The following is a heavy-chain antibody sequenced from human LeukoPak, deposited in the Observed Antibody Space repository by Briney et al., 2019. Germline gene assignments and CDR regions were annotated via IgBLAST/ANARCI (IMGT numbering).Heavy chain of an antibody. CDR3: AREYSSDWYSGAFDI. D-gene: IGHD6-19*01. Sequence: GGSLRLSCAASGFTFSDYYMSWIRQAPGKGLEWVSYISSSGSTIYYADSVKGRFTISRDNAANSLYLQMNSLRAEDTAVYYCAREYSSDWYSGAFDIWGQGTMVTVSS. CDR2: ISSSGSTI. V-gene: IGHV3-11*04. J-gene: IGHJ3*02. CDR1: GFTFSDYY.